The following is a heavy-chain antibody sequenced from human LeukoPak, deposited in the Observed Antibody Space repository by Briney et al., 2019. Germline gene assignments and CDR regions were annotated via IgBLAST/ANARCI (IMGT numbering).Heavy chain of an antibody. CDR3: ARALGYRGYDYGWYYDY. Sequence: ASVKVSCEASGYTFTSYYIHWVRQAPGQGLEWMGIINPRGGGTRCAQKFQGRVTMTSDTSTTTVYMELSSLRSEDAAVYYCARALGYRGYDYGWYYDYWGQGTLVTVSS. CDR1: GYTFTSYY. J-gene: IGHJ4*02. CDR2: INPRGGGT. D-gene: IGHD5-12*01. V-gene: IGHV1-46*01.